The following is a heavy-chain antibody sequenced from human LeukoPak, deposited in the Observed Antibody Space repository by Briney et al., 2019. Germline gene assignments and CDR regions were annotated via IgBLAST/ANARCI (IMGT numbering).Heavy chain of an antibody. J-gene: IGHJ5*02. CDR2: INAGNGNT. CDR1: GYTFTSYA. CDR3: ARDQGGNWFDP. V-gene: IGHV1-3*01. D-gene: IGHD3-16*01. Sequence: ASVKVSCKASGYTFTSYAMHWVRQAPGQRLEWMGWINAGNGNTKYSQKFRGRVTITRDTSASTAYMELSSLRSEDTAVYYCARDQGGNWFDPWGQGTLVTVSS.